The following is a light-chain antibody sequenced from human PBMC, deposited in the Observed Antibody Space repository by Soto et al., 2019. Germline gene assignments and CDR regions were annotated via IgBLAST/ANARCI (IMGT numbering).Light chain of an antibody. CDR3: QQYNSYPWT. CDR2: DAS. V-gene: IGKV1-5*01. J-gene: IGKJ1*01. CDR1: QSISSW. Sequence: DIQMTQSPSTLSSSVGDRVTITCRASQSISSWLAWYQQKPGKAPELLIYDASRLESGVPSRFSGSGSGTEFTLTISSLQPDDLATYYYQQYNSYPWTFGQGTKVDIK.